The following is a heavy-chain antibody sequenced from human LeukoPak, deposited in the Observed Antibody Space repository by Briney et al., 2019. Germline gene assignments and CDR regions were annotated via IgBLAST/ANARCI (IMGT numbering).Heavy chain of an antibody. D-gene: IGHD3-22*01. Sequence: KPSETLSLTCAVYGGSFSGYYWSWIRPPPGKGLEWVGEINHSGSTNYNPSLKSRVTLSVDTSKNQFSLKLSSVTAADTAVYYCERGIRYYYDRSTYVPYYFDYWGQGTLVTVSS. V-gene: IGHV4-34*01. CDR2: INHSGST. CDR3: ERGIRYYYDRSTYVPYYFDY. CDR1: GGSFSGYY. J-gene: IGHJ4*02.